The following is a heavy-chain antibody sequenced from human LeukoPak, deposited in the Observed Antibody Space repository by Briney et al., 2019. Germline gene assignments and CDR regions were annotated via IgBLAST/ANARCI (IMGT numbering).Heavy chain of an antibody. J-gene: IGHJ4*02. Sequence: SETLSLTCTVSGGSISSYYWSWIRQPPGKGLEWIGYIYYSGSTNYNPSLKSRVTISADTSKNQFSLKLSSVTAADTAVYYCARHSVDCSGSTCYDYWGQGTLVTVSS. V-gene: IGHV4-59*08. CDR3: ARHSVDCSGSTCYDY. CDR2: IYYSGST. CDR1: GGSISSYY. D-gene: IGHD2-15*01.